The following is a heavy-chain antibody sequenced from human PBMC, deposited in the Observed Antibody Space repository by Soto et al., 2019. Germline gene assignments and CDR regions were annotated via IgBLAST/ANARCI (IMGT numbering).Heavy chain of an antibody. CDR2: INHSGST. J-gene: IGHJ6*03. D-gene: IGHD3-10*01. CDR1: GGSFSGYY. V-gene: IGHV4-34*01. CDR3: ARGRPLYGSGSYFYYYYYTDF. Sequence: SETLSLTCAVYGGSFSGYYWSWIRQPPGKGLEWIGEINHSGSTNYNPSLKSRVTISVDTSKNQFSLKLSSVTAADTAVYYCARGRPLYGSGSYFYYYYYTDFWGKGTTVTVSS.